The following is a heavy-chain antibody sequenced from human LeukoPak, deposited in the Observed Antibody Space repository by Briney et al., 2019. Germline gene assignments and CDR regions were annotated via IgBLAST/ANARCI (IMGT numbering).Heavy chain of an antibody. V-gene: IGHV1-18*01. CDR2: ISAYNGNT. Sequence: ASVKVSCKASGYTFTSYGISWVRQAPGQGLEWMGGISAYNGNTKYAQKFQGRVTTTTDTSTSTAYVALRSLRSDDTAVYYCARGPMYSSSLGVDFWGQGTLVTVSS. CDR1: GYTFTSYG. J-gene: IGHJ4*02. D-gene: IGHD6-6*01. CDR3: ARGPMYSSSLGVDF.